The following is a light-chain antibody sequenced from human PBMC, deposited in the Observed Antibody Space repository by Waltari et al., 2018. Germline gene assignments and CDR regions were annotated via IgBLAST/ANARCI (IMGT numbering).Light chain of an antibody. CDR2: DVN. CDR1: NSDIGAYNY. Sequence: SALTQPRSVSGSPGQSVTISCTGSNSDIGAYNYVSWYQQHPGRAPKVMIYDVNKRPAGVPRRFSGSKSGNTASLTISGLQAEDETDYYCSSYAGGSLFVFGDGTKVTVL. CDR3: SSYAGGSLFV. V-gene: IGLV2-11*01. J-gene: IGLJ1*01.